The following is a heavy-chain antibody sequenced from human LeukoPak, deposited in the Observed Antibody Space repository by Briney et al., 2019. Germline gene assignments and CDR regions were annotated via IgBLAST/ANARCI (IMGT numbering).Heavy chain of an antibody. CDR2: ICSGGST. D-gene: IGHD6-13*01. CDR3: ARSMYSSSWGGYFDY. Sequence: SETLSLTCTVSGGSISSSPCYWGWIRQSPGKGLEWFGTICSGGSTYYNPSLKSRVTISVDTSKNQFSLKLSSVTAADTAVYYCARSMYSSSWGGYFDYWGQGTLVTVSS. V-gene: IGHV4-39*07. J-gene: IGHJ4*02. CDR1: GGSISSSPCY.